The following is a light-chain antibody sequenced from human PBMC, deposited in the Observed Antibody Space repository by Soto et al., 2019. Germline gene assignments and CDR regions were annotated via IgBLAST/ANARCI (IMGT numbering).Light chain of an antibody. V-gene: IGKV1-39*01. CDR3: QQSYSTPPY. CDR2: AAS. J-gene: IGKJ2*01. Sequence: DIQMTQSPSSLSASVVDRVTITCRASQSISSYLNWYQQKPGKAPKLLIYAASSLQSGVPSRFSGSGSGTDFTLTISSLQPEDFAPYYCQQSYSTPPYFGQGTKLEIK. CDR1: QSISSY.